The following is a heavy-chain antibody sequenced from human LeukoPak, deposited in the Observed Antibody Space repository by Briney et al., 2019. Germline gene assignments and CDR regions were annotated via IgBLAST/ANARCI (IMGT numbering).Heavy chain of an antibody. CDR3: ARDSCSSNSCSFDY. V-gene: IGHV4-59*12. Sequence: SETLSLTCTISGGSISNYYWNWIRQPPGKGLEWVGYIFYTGGTNYNPSLKSRVAISVDTSKNQFSLKLSSVTAADTAVYYCARDSCSSNSCSFDYWGQGTLVTVSS. CDR1: GGSISNYY. J-gene: IGHJ4*02. CDR2: IFYTGGT. D-gene: IGHD2-2*01.